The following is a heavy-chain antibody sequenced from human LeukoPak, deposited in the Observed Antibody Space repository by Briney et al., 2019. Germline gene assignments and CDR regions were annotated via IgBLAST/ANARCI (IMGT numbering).Heavy chain of an antibody. CDR3: ARRRYYDGSGYLG. CDR2: IYYSGRT. V-gene: IGHV4-39*01. Sequence: SETLSLTCSMSGDSISRSDSYWAWIRQPPGKGLEWIGTIYYSGRTYYSPSLKSRVTMSVDTPNNQFSLNLRSVTAADTAVYYCARRRYYDGSGYLGWGQGTLLSVSS. CDR1: GDSISRSDSY. D-gene: IGHD3-22*01. J-gene: IGHJ1*01.